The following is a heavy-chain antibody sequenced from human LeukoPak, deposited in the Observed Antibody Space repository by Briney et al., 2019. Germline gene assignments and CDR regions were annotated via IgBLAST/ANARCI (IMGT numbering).Heavy chain of an antibody. CDR1: GFTFSSYS. J-gene: IGHJ4*02. D-gene: IGHD1/OR15-1a*01. CDR3: ARDRQSLAEGFYRGATGTLG. Sequence: PGGSLRLSCAASGFTFSSYSMNWVRQAPGKGLEWVSYISSSSSTIYYADSVKGRFTISRDNAKNSLYLQMNSLRAEDTAVYYCARDRQSLAEGFYRGATGTLGWGQGTLVTVSS. V-gene: IGHV3-48*01. CDR2: ISSSSSTI.